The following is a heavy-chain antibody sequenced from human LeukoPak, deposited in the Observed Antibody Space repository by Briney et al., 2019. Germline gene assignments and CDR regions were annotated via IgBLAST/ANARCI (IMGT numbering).Heavy chain of an antibody. J-gene: IGHJ4*02. V-gene: IGHV3-33*06. Sequence: GGSLRLSCAASGFTFSSYGMHWVRQARGKGREGVADIWYDGSNKYYADSVKGRFTISSDNSKNTLYLQMNSLRAEDTAVYYCAKDPQNYGDYVDGLFDYWGQGTLVTVSS. CDR1: GFTFSSYG. D-gene: IGHD4-17*01. CDR3: AKDPQNYGDYVDGLFDY. CDR2: IWYDGSNK.